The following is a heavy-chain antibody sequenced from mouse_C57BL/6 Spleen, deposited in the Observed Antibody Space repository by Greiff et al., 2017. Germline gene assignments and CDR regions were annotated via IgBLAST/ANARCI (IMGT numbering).Heavy chain of an antibody. V-gene: IGHV3-6*01. CDR2: ISYDGSN. CDR3: ARGYSNYPDY. CDR1: GYSITSGYY. Sequence: EVQLQESGPGLVKPSQSLSLTCSVTGYSITSGYYWNWIRQFPGNILEWMGYISYDGSNNYNPSLKNRISITRDTSKNQFFLKLNSVTTEDTATYYCARGYSNYPDYWGQGTTLTVSS. D-gene: IGHD2-5*01. J-gene: IGHJ2*01.